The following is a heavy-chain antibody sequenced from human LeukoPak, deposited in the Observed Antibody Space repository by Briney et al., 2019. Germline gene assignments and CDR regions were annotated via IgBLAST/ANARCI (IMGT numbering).Heavy chain of an antibody. CDR1: GFSVSSNY. D-gene: IGHD3-3*01. V-gene: IGHV3-66*02. CDR3: ARATFWSGYQRDSWYMDV. Sequence: GGSLRLSCAASGFSVSSNYMSWVRQAPGKGLEWVSVIYSGGSTYYADSVKGRFTTSRDNSKNTRYLQMNSLRAEDTAVYYCARATFWSGYQRDSWYMDVWGKGTTVTVSS. J-gene: IGHJ6*03. CDR2: IYSGGST.